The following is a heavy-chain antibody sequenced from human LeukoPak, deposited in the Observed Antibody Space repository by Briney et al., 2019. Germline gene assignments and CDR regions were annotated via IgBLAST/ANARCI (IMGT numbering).Heavy chain of an antibody. CDR2: IIPILGIA. Sequence: SVKVSCKASGGTFSSYAISWVRQAPGQGLEWMGRIIPILGIANYAQKFQGRVTITADKSTSTAYMELSSLRSEDTAVYYCASELGGPAGDYWGQGTLVTVSS. J-gene: IGHJ4*02. V-gene: IGHV1-69*04. CDR1: GGTFSSYA. CDR3: ASELGGPAGDY. D-gene: IGHD2-15*01.